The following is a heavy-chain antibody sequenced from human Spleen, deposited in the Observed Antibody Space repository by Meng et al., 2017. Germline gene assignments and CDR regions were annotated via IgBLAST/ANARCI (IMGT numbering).Heavy chain of an antibody. D-gene: IGHD3-3*01. Sequence: GESLKISCAASGFSFSSYAMSWVRQAPGKGLEWVSAISGGGGSTFYADFVKGWFTISRDKSKNTLYLQMNSLTADDTAVYYCAKYIGSGSRETYDTWGQGTLVTVSS. CDR1: GFSFSSYA. V-gene: IGHV3-23*01. J-gene: IGHJ5*02. CDR3: AKYIGSGSRETYDT. CDR2: ISGGGGST.